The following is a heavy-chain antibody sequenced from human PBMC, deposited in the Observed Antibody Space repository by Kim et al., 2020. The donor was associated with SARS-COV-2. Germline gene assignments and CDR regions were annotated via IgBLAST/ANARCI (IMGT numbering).Heavy chain of an antibody. J-gene: IGHJ6*02. V-gene: IGHV3-21*01. D-gene: IGHD6-19*01. CDR3: ARDFQAVVGMDV. CDR1: GFTFSSYS. Sequence: GGSLRLSCAASGFTFSSYSMNWVRQAPGKGLEWVSSISSSSSYIYYADSVKGRFTISRDNAKNSLYLQMNSLRAEDTAVYYCARDFQAVVGMDVWGQGTTVTVSS. CDR2: ISSSSSYI.